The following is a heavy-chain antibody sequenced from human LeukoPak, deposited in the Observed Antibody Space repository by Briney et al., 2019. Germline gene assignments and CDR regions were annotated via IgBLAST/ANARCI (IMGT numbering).Heavy chain of an antibody. CDR1: GFTFSSYG. J-gene: IGHJ2*01. CDR2: ISGSGGST. D-gene: IGHD3-22*01. CDR3: AKHAITMIVVVITRDWYFDL. V-gene: IGHV3-23*01. Sequence: GGTLRLSCAASGFTFSSYGMSWVRQAPGKGLEWVSAISGSGGSTYYADSVKGRFTISRDNSKNTLYLQMNSLRAEDTAVYYCAKHAITMIVVVITRDWYFDLWGRGTLVTVSS.